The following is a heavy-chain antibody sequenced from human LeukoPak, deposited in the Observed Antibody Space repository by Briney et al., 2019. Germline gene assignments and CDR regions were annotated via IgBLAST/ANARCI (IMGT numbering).Heavy chain of an antibody. CDR3: SRPNDC. J-gene: IGHJ4*02. CDR2: SRNKANSYTR. CDR1: GFTFSDYY. Sequence: PGGSLRLSCAASGFTFSDYYLDWVRPAPGKGLEWVGRSRNKANSYTRDYAASVKGRFTISRDDSKNSLYLQMNSLKSEDTAVYYCSRPNDCWGQGTLVTVSS. V-gene: IGHV3-72*01.